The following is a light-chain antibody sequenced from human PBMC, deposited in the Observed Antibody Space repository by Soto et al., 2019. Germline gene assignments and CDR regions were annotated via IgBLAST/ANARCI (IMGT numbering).Light chain of an antibody. Sequence: EIVVTQSPATLSLSPGERATLSCRASQSVSSYLAWNQQKPGQAPRLLIYDASNRATGIPARFSGSGSGTDFTLTISSLEPEDFAVYYCQQRSNWQGATFGGGTKVEIK. CDR3: QQRSNWQGAT. J-gene: IGKJ4*01. CDR1: QSVSSY. V-gene: IGKV3-11*01. CDR2: DAS.